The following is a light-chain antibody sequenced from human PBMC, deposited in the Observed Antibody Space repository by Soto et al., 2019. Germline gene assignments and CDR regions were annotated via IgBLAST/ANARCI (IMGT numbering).Light chain of an antibody. CDR1: QSVFSNSNNKKY. CDR2: WAS. CDR3: QQYYSTPWT. J-gene: IGKJ1*01. V-gene: IGKV4-1*01. Sequence: DIVMTQSADSLAVSLGEGATINCKSSQSVFSNSNNKKYLAWYKQKPGQPPKLLIHWASIRESGVPDRFSGSGSGTDFTLTINSLQAEDVAVYYCQQYYSTPWTFGQGTKVEIK.